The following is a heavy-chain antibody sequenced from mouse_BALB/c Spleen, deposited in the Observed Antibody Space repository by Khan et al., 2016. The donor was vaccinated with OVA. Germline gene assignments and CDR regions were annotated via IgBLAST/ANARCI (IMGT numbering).Heavy chain of an antibody. CDR1: GYTFTSYV. Sequence: EVQLQQSGPEVVKPGASVKMSCKASGYTFTSYVMHWVKQKPGQGLEWIGYIYPFNDATKFNEKFNGKATLTSDKSSRTAYMELSNLTSEDSAVYHCGPVGSYYVSFVHWGQGTLVTVSA. J-gene: IGHJ3*01. CDR2: IYPFNDAT. V-gene: IGHV1S136*01. CDR3: GPVGSYYVSFVH. D-gene: IGHD1-1*01.